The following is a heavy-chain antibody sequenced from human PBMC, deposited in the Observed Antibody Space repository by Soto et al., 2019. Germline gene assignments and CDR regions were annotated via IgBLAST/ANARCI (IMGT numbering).Heavy chain of an antibody. CDR1: GYTLTTDG. CDR3: AREGEMPYYYYGLDV. CDR2: ISGYNGHT. Sequence: QVQLVQSGAEVRKPGASVKVSFNASGYTLTTDGFSWVRQAPGQGLEWIGWISGYNGHTKYAQKFQGRVTMTTDTSTSTVYMDLRSLRSDDTAVYYCAREGEMPYYYYGLDVWGQGNTVTVSS. D-gene: IGHD3-16*01. J-gene: IGHJ6*02. V-gene: IGHV1-18*01.